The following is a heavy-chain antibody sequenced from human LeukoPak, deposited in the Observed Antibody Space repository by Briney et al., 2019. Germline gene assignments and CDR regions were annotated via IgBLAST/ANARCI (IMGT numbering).Heavy chain of an antibody. CDR2: IYYSGST. J-gene: IGHJ5*02. D-gene: IGHD2-15*01. CDR3: ARLGYCSGGSCFLTPNWFDP. CDR1: GGSISSYY. Sequence: PSETLSLTCTVSGGSISSYYWSWIRQPPGEGLEWIGYIYYSGSTNYNPSLKSRVTISVDTSKNQFSLKLSSVTAADTAVYYCARLGYCSGGSCFLTPNWFDPWGQGTLVTVSS. V-gene: IGHV4-59*08.